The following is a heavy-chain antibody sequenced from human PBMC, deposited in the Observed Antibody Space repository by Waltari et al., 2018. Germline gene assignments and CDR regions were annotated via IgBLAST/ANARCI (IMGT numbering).Heavy chain of an antibody. Sequence: QVQLQESGPGLVTPSETLSLTCAVSGYSISRGYYWVWIRQPPGQGLEWIGSIYHSGSTYYNPSLKSRVTISVDTSKNQFSLKLSSVTAADTAVYYCARIKFRYCSSTSCYLGYFDYWGQGTLVTVSS. V-gene: IGHV4-38-2*01. J-gene: IGHJ4*02. CDR3: ARIKFRYCSSTSCYLGYFDY. CDR2: IYHSGST. CDR1: GYSISRGYY. D-gene: IGHD2-2*01.